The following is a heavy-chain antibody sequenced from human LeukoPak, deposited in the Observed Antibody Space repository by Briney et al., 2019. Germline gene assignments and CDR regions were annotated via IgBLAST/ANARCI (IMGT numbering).Heavy chain of an antibody. J-gene: IGHJ4*02. Sequence: GGSLRLSCAASGFTFSSYAMSWVRQSPGKGLEWVSAISGSGGNTYSADSVKGRCTISRDNSKNSLYLRMNSLRTEDTALYYCAKDTRNYAEFDFWGQGALVTV. V-gene: IGHV3-23*01. CDR2: ISGSGGNT. CDR1: GFTFSSYA. CDR3: AKDTRNYAEFDF. D-gene: IGHD2-2*01.